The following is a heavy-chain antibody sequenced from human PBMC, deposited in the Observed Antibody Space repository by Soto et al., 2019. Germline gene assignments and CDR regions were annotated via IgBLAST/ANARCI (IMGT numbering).Heavy chain of an antibody. CDR2: IYYSGST. CDR1: GGSISSYY. V-gene: IGHV4-59*08. J-gene: IGHJ5*02. D-gene: IGHD2-2*02. Sequence: SETLSLTCTVSGGSISSYYWSWIRQPPGKGLEWIGYIYYSGSTNYNPSLKSRVTISVDTSKNQFSLKLSSVTAADTAVYYCARHRAVVPAAIPNWFDPWGQGTLVTVSS. CDR3: ARHRAVVPAAIPNWFDP.